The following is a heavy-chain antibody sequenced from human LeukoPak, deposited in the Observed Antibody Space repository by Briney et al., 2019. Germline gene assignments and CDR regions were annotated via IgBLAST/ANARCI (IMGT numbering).Heavy chain of an antibody. CDR1: GDSITGYY. CDR3: ASGGRGYSYGYHLDY. CDR2: IYYSGST. D-gene: IGHD5-18*01. J-gene: IGHJ4*02. Sequence: SETLSLTCTVSGDSITGYYWGWIRQPPGKGLEWIGYIYYSGSTNYNPSLKSRVTISVDTSKNQFSLQRSSVTAADPAVYYCASGGRGYSYGYHLDYWGQGTLVTVSS. V-gene: IGHV4-59*01.